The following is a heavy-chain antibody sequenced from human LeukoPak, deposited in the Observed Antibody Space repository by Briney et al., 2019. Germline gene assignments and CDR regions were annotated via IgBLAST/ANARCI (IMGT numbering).Heavy chain of an antibody. Sequence: ASVKVSCKVSGVTLNSDGITWVRRVPGQGLQWMGWIGADNDNTNYAQIFQGRVTMTTDTSTRTVYMQLRSLTSDDTAVYFCARRVDRSSSYVDWGQGTVVTVSS. J-gene: IGHJ4*02. CDR3: ARRVDRSSSYVD. V-gene: IGHV1-18*01. CDR1: GVTLNSDG. CDR2: IGADNDNT. D-gene: IGHD6-6*01.